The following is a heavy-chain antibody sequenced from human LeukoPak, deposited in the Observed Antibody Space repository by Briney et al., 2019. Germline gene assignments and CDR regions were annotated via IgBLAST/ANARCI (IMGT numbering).Heavy chain of an antibody. CDR1: GFTFTSYG. D-gene: IGHD2-15*01. CDR2: ISDDSSFT. Sequence: PGGSLRLSCAASGFTFTSYGIHWVRQAPGKGLECISTISDDSSFTYYADSVKGRSAISRDDSKNTLYLQMNNLKVEDTAVYYCAKGRCSGVGCDSFHSWGQGALVTVSS. V-gene: IGHV3-23*01. CDR3: AKGRCSGVGCDSFHS. J-gene: IGHJ4*02.